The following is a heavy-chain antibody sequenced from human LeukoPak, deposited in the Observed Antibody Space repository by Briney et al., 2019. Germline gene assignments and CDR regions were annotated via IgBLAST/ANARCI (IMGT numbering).Heavy chain of an antibody. CDR3: ARDVSSSSDINWFDP. J-gene: IGHJ5*02. CDR1: GFTFSSYG. Sequence: GRSLRLSCAASGFTFSSYGMHWVRQAPGKGLEWVAVIWYDGSNKYYADSVKGRFTISRVNSKNTLYLQMNSLRAEDTAVYYCARDVSSSSDINWFDPWGQGTLVTVSS. V-gene: IGHV3-33*01. D-gene: IGHD6-6*01. CDR2: IWYDGSNK.